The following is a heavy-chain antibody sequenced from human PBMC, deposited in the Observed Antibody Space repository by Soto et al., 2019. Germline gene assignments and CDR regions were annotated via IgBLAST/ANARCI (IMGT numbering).Heavy chain of an antibody. CDR3: ARVPQVGRSSGIDY. D-gene: IGHD3-22*01. V-gene: IGHV4-4*02. CDR2: IYNSGST. Sequence: SETLSLTCAVSGGSISSSNWWSWVRQPPGKGLEWIGEIYNSGSTHFNPSLKSRVSMSVDKSNNQFSLKLSSVTAADTAVYYCARVPQVGRSSGIDYWGQGTLVTVSS. J-gene: IGHJ4*02. CDR1: GGSISSSNW.